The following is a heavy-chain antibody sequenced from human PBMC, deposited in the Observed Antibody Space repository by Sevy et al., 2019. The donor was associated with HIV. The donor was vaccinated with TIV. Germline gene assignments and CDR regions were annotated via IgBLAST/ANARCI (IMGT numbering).Heavy chain of an antibody. D-gene: IGHD2-8*02. CDR1: RFSFNAHG. Sequence: GGSLRLSCAASRFSFNAHGMHWVRQAPGKGLEWVAFIRYDGSNKYYADSVKGRFTISRDDSKNTLYLQMNSLRAEDTALYYCARGTPAFCTGGVCFNWFDPWGQGTLVTVSS. J-gene: IGHJ5*02. CDR2: IRYDGSNK. CDR3: ARGTPAFCTGGVCFNWFDP. V-gene: IGHV3-30*02.